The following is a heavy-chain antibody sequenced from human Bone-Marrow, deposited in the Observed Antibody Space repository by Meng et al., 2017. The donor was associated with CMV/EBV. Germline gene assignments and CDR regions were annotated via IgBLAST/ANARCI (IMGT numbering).Heavy chain of an antibody. J-gene: IGHJ4*02. CDR3: ARDYGSGSYTSPPTY. CDR1: GYTFTSYY. D-gene: IGHD3-10*01. CDR2: INPSGGST. Sequence: ASGYTFTSYYMHWVRQAPGQGLEWMGIINPSGGSTSYAQKFQGRVTMTRDTSTSTVYVELSSLRSEDTAVYYCARDYGSGSYTSPPTYWGQGTLVTVSS. V-gene: IGHV1-46*01.